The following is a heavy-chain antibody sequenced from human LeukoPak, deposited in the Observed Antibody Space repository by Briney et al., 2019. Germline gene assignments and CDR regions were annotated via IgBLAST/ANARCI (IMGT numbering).Heavy chain of an antibody. CDR3: VTGQWLVPVSY. D-gene: IGHD6-19*01. CDR2: INHSGNT. Sequence: SETLSLTCAVYGGSFSGYYWSWIRQPPGKGLEWIGEINHSGNTNYNPSLKSRITISVDTSKNQFSLKLNSVTAADTAVYYCVTGQWLVPVSYWGQGTVVTVSS. V-gene: IGHV4-34*01. CDR1: GGSFSGYY. J-gene: IGHJ4*02.